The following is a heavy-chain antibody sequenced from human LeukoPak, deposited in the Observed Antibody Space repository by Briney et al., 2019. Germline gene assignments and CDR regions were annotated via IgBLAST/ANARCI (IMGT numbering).Heavy chain of an antibody. V-gene: IGHV3-30*02. CDR1: GFTFSSYG. D-gene: IGHD2-2*01. CDR2: IRYDGSDK. CDR3: AKEGANIVVVPAEPDY. Sequence: PGGSLRLSCAASGFTFSSYGMHWVRQAPGKGLEWVAFIRYDGSDKYYADSVKVRFTISRDNSKNTLYLQMNSLRAEDTAVYYCAKEGANIVVVPAEPDYWGQGTLVTVSS. J-gene: IGHJ4*02.